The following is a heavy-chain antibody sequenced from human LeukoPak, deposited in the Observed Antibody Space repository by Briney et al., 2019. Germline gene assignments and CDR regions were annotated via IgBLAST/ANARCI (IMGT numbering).Heavy chain of an antibody. Sequence: GGSLRLSCAASGFTFSSYAMSWVRQAPGKGLEWVSGISGSGGGTYNADSVKGRFTISRDNSKNTLYLQMNSLRAEDTAVYFCARGFLGGTDQYFDSWGQGTLVTVSS. J-gene: IGHJ4*02. D-gene: IGHD6-19*01. CDR2: ISGSGGGT. CDR3: ARGFLGGTDQYFDS. V-gene: IGHV3-23*01. CDR1: GFTFSSYA.